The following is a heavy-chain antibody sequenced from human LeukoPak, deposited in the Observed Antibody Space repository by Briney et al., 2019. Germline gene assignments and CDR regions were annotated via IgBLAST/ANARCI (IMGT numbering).Heavy chain of an antibody. CDR1: GYTFTSYD. D-gene: IGHD3-10*01. Sequence: ASVKVSCKASGYTFTSYDINWVRQATGQGLEWMGWMNPNSGNTGYAQKFQGRVTITRNTSISTAYMELSSLRSEDTAVYYCARGGDQADWSDPWGQGTLVTVSS. V-gene: IGHV1-8*03. CDR3: ARGGDQADWSDP. J-gene: IGHJ5*02. CDR2: MNPNSGNT.